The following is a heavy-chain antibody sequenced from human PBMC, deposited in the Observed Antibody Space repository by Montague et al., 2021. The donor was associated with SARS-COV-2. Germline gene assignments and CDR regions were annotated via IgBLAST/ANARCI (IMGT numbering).Heavy chain of an antibody. CDR3: ARQVPDFWSGIDY. Sequence: SETLSLTCTVSGGSISSYYWSWIRQPPGKGLEWIGYIYYSGSTNYNPSLKSRVIISVDTSKNQFSLELSSVTAADTAVYYCARQVPDFWSGIDYWGQGTLVTVSS. V-gene: IGHV4-59*01. J-gene: IGHJ4*02. CDR1: GGSISSYY. CDR2: IYYSGST. D-gene: IGHD3-3*01.